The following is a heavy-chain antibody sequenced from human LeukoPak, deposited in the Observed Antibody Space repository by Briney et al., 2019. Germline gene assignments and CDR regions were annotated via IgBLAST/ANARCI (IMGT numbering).Heavy chain of an antibody. D-gene: IGHD3-9*01. J-gene: IGHJ3*02. Sequence: ASVKVSCKASGYTFTSYDINWVRQATGQGLEWMGWMSPNSGNTGYAQKFQGRVTITRNTSISTAYMELSSLRSEDTAVYYCARGRPDFDWLLWYEWAFDIWGQGTMVTVSS. CDR2: MSPNSGNT. CDR3: ARGRPDFDWLLWYEWAFDI. CDR1: GYTFTSYD. V-gene: IGHV1-8*03.